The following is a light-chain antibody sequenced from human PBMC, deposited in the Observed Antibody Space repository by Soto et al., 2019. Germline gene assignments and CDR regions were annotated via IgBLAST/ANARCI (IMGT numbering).Light chain of an antibody. J-gene: IGLJ2*01. Sequence: QSVLTQPASVSGSPGQSITISCSGTRDDIGAYDYVSWYQQHPGNAPKLLVYEVTNRPSGVSDRFSGSKSGNTASLTISGLQAEDEADYYCNSYTKSSTVVFGGGTKVTV. CDR2: EVT. CDR1: RDDIGAYDY. V-gene: IGLV2-14*01. CDR3: NSYTKSSTVV.